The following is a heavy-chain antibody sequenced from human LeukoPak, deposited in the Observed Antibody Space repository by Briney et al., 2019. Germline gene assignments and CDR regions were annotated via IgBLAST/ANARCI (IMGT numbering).Heavy chain of an antibody. D-gene: IGHD3-22*01. CDR1: GFTVSSNY. CDR3: ARESYYDSSGYFDY. J-gene: IGHJ4*02. CDR2: IYSGGST. Sequence: AGGSLRLSCAASGFTVSSNYMSWVRQAPGKGLEWVSVIYSGGSTYYADSVKGRFTISRDNSKNTLYLQMNSLRAEDTAVYYCARESYYDSSGYFDYWGQGTLVTVSS. V-gene: IGHV3-66*01.